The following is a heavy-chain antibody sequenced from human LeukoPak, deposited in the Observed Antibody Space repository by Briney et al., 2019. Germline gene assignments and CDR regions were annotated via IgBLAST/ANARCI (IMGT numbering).Heavy chain of an antibody. D-gene: IGHD1-1*01. V-gene: IGHV3-7*01. CDR1: GFTFTTYS. CDR3: ARDFGGTNYYYYMDV. J-gene: IGHJ6*03. Sequence: GGSLRLSCVASGFTFTTYSMTWVRQAPWKGLEWVANINQDGSEKWYVDSVKGRFTISRDNAKKSVYLQMNSPRAEDTAMYYCARDFGGTNYYYYMDVWGKGTTVTVSS. CDR2: INQDGSEK.